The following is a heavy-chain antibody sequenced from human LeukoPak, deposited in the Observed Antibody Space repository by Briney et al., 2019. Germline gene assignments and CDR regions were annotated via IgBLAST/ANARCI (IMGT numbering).Heavy chain of an antibody. CDR3: AKGSSWYPFDY. J-gene: IGHJ4*02. V-gene: IGHV3-9*01. CDR2: ISWNSGSI. Sequence: GGSLRLSCAASGFTFDDYAMHWVRQAPGKGLEWVSGISWNSGSIGYADSVKGRFTISRDNAKNSLYLQMNSLRAEDTALYYCAKGSSWYPFDYWGQGTLVTVSS. D-gene: IGHD6-13*01. CDR1: GFTFDDYA.